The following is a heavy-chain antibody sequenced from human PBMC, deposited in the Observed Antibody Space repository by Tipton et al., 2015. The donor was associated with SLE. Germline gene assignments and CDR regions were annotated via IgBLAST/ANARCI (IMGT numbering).Heavy chain of an antibody. J-gene: IGHJ4*02. CDR1: GDSISSSSYY. D-gene: IGHD3-9*01. Sequence: TLSFTCIVSGDSISSSSYYWGWIRQPPGKGLEWVGTVYYTGNTFYNPSLKSRVTILVDTSKNQFSLNLSSVTAADTAVYYCARDTRDWFLSESWGQGALVTVSS. CDR3: ARDTRDWFLSES. CDR2: VYYTGNT. V-gene: IGHV4-39*07.